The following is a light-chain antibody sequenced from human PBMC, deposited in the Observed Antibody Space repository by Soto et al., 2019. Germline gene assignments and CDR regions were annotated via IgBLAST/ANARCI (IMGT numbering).Light chain of an antibody. J-gene: IGKJ1*01. V-gene: IGKV3-15*01. CDR1: QSVSSN. Sequence: EIVMTQSPATLSVSPGERPTLSCRATQSVSSNLAWYQQKPGQAPRLLIYGESTRATGIPDRFSGSGSGTELNLTISRLQSEDFAVYYCQKYNNWPQTCGQGTKVDIK. CDR3: QKYNNWPQT. CDR2: GES.